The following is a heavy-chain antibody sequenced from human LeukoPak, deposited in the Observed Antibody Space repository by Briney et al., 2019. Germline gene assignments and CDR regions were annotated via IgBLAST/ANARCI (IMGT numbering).Heavy chain of an antibody. J-gene: IGHJ4*02. CDR1: GGTFSSYA. CDR2: IIPIFGTA. CDR3: ARGLAVALFDY. D-gene: IGHD6-19*01. Sequence: VASVTVSCKASGGTFSSYAISWVRQAPGQGLEWMGGIIPIFGTANYAQKFQGRVTITADESTSTAYMELSSLRSEDTAVYYCARGLAVALFDYWGQGTLVTVSS. V-gene: IGHV1-69*13.